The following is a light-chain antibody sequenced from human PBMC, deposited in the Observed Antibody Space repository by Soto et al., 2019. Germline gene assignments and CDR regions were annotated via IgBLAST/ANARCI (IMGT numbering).Light chain of an antibody. J-gene: IGKJ4*01. Sequence: DIQMTQSPASLSSSGGDRVTITCLSSQGISTWLAWYQQKPEKAPKTLIFDASTLQGGVPSRFSGSGSGTDFTLTISSVQPEDFATYYCQQYKSYPLTFGGGTKVDI. CDR2: DAS. CDR1: QGISTW. V-gene: IGKV1D-16*01. CDR3: QQYKSYPLT.